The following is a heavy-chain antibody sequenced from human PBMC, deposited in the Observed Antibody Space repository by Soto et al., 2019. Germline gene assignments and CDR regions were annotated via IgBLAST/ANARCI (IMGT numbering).Heavy chain of an antibody. CDR2: INPKDGET. J-gene: IGHJ4*02. CDR1: GYTFTIYY. CDR3: ATVSSSWYDNYFDY. Sequence: ASVKVSCTASGYTFTIYYMHWVRQAPGKGLEWMGIINPKDGETSYAQKFQGRVTMTEDTSTDTAYMELSSLRSEDTAVYYCATVSSSWYDNYFDYWGQGTLVTVSS. D-gene: IGHD6-13*01. V-gene: IGHV1-46*01.